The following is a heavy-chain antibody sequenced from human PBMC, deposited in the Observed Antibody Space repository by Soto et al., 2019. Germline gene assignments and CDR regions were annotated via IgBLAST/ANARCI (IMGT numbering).Heavy chain of an antibody. CDR1: GFTFSTYG. D-gene: IGHD4-17*01. V-gene: IGHV3-23*01. CDR3: AKDPNGDYVGAFDS. Sequence: EVLLLESGGGLVQPGGSLRLSCAASGFTFSTYGMTWVRQAPGRGLEYVSSISGSGADTFYADSVKGRFTISRDNSKNTRYLQLSSLRAEDTATYFCAKDPNGDYVGAFDSWGQGSLVTVSS. J-gene: IGHJ4*02. CDR2: ISGSGADT.